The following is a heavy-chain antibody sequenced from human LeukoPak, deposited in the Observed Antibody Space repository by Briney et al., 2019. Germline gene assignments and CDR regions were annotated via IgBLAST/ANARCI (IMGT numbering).Heavy chain of an antibody. CDR1: GFTFSSYA. V-gene: IGHV3-15*01. CDR2: IKSKTDGGTT. D-gene: IGHD3-10*01. CDR3: ARSGSGYYYGSGSYIPSYFDY. J-gene: IGHJ4*02. Sequence: PGGSLRLSCAASGFTFSSYAMSWVRQAPGKGLEWVGRIKSKTDGGTTDYAAPVKGRFTISRDDSKNTLYLQMNSLRAEDTAVYYCARSGSGYYYGSGSYIPSYFDYWGQGTLVTVSS.